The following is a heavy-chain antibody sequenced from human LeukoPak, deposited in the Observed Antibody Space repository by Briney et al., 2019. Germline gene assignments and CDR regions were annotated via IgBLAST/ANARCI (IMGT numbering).Heavy chain of an antibody. CDR3: ARGLERYSSSWYLYNWFDP. J-gene: IGHJ5*02. Sequence: SETLSLTCAVSGGSISSGGYSWSWIRQPPGKGLEWIGYIYHSGSTYYNPSLKSRVTISVDRSKNQFSLKLSSVTAADTAVYYCARGLERYSSSWYLYNWFDPWGQGTLVTVSS. V-gene: IGHV4-30-2*01. D-gene: IGHD6-13*01. CDR1: GGSISSGGYS. CDR2: IYHSGST.